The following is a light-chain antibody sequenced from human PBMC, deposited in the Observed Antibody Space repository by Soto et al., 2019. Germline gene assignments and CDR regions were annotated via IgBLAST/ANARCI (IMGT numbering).Light chain of an antibody. CDR1: SSDVGRYNY. J-gene: IGLJ2*01. V-gene: IGLV2-8*01. Sequence: QSALTQPPSASGSPGQSVTISCTGTSSDVGRYNYVSWYQQYPGKAPKLMIYEVNKRPSGVPDRFSGSKSGNTASLTVSGLQADDEADYYCSAYATSSTLFGGGTKLTVL. CDR3: SAYATSSTL. CDR2: EVN.